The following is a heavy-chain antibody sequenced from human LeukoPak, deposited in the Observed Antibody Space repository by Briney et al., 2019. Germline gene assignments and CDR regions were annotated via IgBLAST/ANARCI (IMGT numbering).Heavy chain of an antibody. CDR2: IIPIFGTA. CDR1: GGTFSSYA. CDR3: ARDYYDRSGYYYGRSGDAFNI. D-gene: IGHD3-22*01. J-gene: IGHJ3*02. Sequence: SVKVSCKASGGTFSSYAISWVRQAPGQGLEWMGRIIPIFGTANYAQKFQGRVTITTDESTSTAYMELSSLRSEDTAVYYCARDYYDRSGYYYGRSGDAFNIRGQGTMVTVSS. V-gene: IGHV1-69*05.